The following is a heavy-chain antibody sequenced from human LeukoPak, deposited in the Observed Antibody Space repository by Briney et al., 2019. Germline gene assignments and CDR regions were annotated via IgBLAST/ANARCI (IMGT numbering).Heavy chain of an antibody. V-gene: IGHV3-48*01. CDR2: ISSSSSTI. D-gene: IGHD3-22*01. CDR1: GFTFSSYS. Sequence: GGSLRLSCAASGFTFSSYSMNWVRQAPGKGLEWVSYISSSSSTIYYADSVKGRFTISRDNAKNSLYLQMNSLRAEDTAVYYCARVYYDSSGYYDAFDIWGQGTMVTASS. CDR3: ARVYYDSSGYYDAFDI. J-gene: IGHJ3*02.